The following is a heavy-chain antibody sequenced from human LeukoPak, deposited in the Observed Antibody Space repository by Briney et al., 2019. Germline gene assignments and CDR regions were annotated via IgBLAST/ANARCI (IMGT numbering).Heavy chain of an antibody. CDR3: VRGYYFGPYGRDV. CDR2: INDSGGST. CDR1: GFPFCNYA. Sequence: GGSLRLSCSASGFPFCNYAMHWVRRAPGKGREGVSSINDSGGSTYYTHSVKGRFTISRDNSMNTLYLQMSSLRAEDTVVYCCVRGYYFGPYGRDVWGQGTTVTVSS. J-gene: IGHJ6*02. V-gene: IGHV3-64D*09. D-gene: IGHD2/OR15-2a*01.